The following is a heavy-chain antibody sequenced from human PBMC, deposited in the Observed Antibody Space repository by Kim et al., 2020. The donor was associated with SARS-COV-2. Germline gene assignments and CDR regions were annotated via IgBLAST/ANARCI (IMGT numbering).Heavy chain of an antibody. D-gene: IGHD3-3*01. V-gene: IGHV3-7*03. CDR3: ARDHYDFWSGYVDAFDI. CDR2: IKQDGSEK. Sequence: GGSLRLSCAASGFTFSSYWMSWVRQAPGKGLERVANIKQDGSEKYYVDSVKGRFTISRDNAKNSLYLQMNSLRAEDTAVYYCARDHYDFWSGYVDAFDIWGQGTMVTVSS. CDR1: GFTFSSYW. J-gene: IGHJ3*02.